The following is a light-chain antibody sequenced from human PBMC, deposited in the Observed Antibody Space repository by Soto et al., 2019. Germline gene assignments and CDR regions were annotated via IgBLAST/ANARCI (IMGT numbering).Light chain of an antibody. J-gene: IGKJ3*01. V-gene: IGKV3-20*01. CDR2: GAS. CDR3: QQYGSSPLFT. CDR1: QSVSSSY. Sequence: EIVLTQSPGTLSLSPGERATLSCRASQSVSSSYLAWYQQKPGQAPRLLIYGASSRATGIPDRFSGSGSGTDWTLPISRLAPEDFAVYYCQQYGSSPLFTFGPGTKVDIK.